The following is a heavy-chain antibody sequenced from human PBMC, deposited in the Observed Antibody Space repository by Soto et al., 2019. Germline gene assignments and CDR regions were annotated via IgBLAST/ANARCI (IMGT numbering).Heavy chain of an antibody. J-gene: IGHJ4*02. Sequence: PGGSLRLSCAASGFTFSSYGMHWVRQAPGKGLEWVAVISYDGSNKYYADSVKGRFTISRDNSKNTLYLQMNSLRAEDTAVYYCAKDSAQGDPLAYYFDYWGQGTLVTVSS. CDR2: ISYDGSNK. CDR1: GFTFSSYG. D-gene: IGHD2-21*02. V-gene: IGHV3-30*18. CDR3: AKDSAQGDPLAYYFDY.